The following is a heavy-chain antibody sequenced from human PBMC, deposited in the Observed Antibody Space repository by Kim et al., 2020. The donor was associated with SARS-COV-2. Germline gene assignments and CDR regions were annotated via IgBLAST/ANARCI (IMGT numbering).Heavy chain of an antibody. J-gene: IGHJ4*02. CDR3: AKNLRYCGGDCYSEPLGY. CDR2: ISGSGGST. CDR1: GFTFSSYA. V-gene: IGHV3-23*01. Sequence: GGSLRLSCAASGFTFSSYAMSWVRQAPGKGLEWVSAISGSGGSTYYADSVKGRFTISRDNSKNTLYLQMNSLRAEDTAVYYCAKNLRYCGGDCYSEPLGYWGQGTLVTVSS. D-gene: IGHD2-21*02.